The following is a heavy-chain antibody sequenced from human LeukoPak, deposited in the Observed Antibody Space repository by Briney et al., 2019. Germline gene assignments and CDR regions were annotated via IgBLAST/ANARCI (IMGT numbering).Heavy chain of an antibody. CDR1: GGSISSYY. Sequence: PSETLSLTCTVSGGSISSYYGSWIRQPPGKGLEWIGYIYYSGSTNYNPSLKSRVTISVDTSKNQFSLKLSSVTAADTAVYYCARGWFGELLYLEDWGQGTLVTASS. CDR3: ARGWFGELLYLED. V-gene: IGHV4-59*01. CDR2: IYYSGST. J-gene: IGHJ4*02. D-gene: IGHD3-10*01.